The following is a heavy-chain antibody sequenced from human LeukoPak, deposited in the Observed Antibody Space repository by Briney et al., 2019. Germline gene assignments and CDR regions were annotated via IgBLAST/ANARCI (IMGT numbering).Heavy chain of an antibody. J-gene: IGHJ3*02. CDR1: GGSISSSSYY. V-gene: IGHV4-39*07. CDR2: IYYSGST. Sequence: SETLSLTCTVSGGSISSSSYYWGWIRQPPGKGLEWIGSIYYSGSTYYNPSLKSRVTISVDTSKNQFSLKLSSVTAADTAVYYCARAPRGAFDIWGQGTMVTVSS. CDR3: ARAPRGAFDI.